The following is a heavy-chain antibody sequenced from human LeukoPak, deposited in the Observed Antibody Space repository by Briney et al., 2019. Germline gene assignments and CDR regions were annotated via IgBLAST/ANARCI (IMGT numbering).Heavy chain of an antibody. D-gene: IGHD6-13*01. J-gene: IGHJ3*02. V-gene: IGHV4-59*01. CDR1: GGSISSYY. Sequence: PSETLSLTCTVSGGSISSYYWSWIRQPPGKGLEWIGYVYYSGSTNYNPSLKSRVTISVDTSKNQFSLKLSSVTAADTAVYYCARELWYSSSWYKGIDAFDIWGQGTMVAVSS. CDR3: ARELWYSSSWYKGIDAFDI. CDR2: VYYSGST.